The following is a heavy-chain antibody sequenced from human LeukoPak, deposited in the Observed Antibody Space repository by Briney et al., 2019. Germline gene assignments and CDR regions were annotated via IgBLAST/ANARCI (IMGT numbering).Heavy chain of an antibody. D-gene: IGHD6-6*01. CDR1: GFTFSSSA. J-gene: IGHJ4*03. Sequence: GGSLRLSCAASGFTFSSSAMSWVRQAPGKGLEWVSDISGSGDITYYADSVKGRFTISRDNSKNTLYLQMNSLRAEDTAVYYCAKHPRLVRYFDSWGQGTLVTVSS. CDR3: AKHPRLVRYFDS. V-gene: IGHV3-23*01. CDR2: ISGSGDIT.